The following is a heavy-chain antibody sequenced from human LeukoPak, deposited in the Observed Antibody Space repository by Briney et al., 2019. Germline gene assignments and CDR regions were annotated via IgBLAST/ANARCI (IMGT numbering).Heavy chain of an antibody. J-gene: IGHJ4*02. CDR2: ISTAGET. Sequence: PGGSLRLSCAASGFTFSNYGMHWVRKSTGKPLEWVSAISTAGETYYPGSVRGRFTMSRENAKNPLYLQMNSLSAGDTAVYHCARGSGTSFDYWGQGTLVTVSS. V-gene: IGHV3-13*01. CDR1: GFTFSNYG. D-gene: IGHD3-3*01. CDR3: ARGSGTSFDY.